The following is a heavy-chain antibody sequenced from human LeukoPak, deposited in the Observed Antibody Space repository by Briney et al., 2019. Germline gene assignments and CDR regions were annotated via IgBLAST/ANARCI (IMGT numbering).Heavy chain of an antibody. Sequence: GGSLRLSCAASGFTFSSYNMNWVRQAPGKGLEWVSSITSSSNYIYYADSVKGRFTISRDNAKNSLYLQMNSLRAEDTTVYYCARDCWDYGSASHCGIDYWGQGTLVTVSS. D-gene: IGHD3-10*01. V-gene: IGHV3-21*03. CDR3: ARDCWDYGSASHCGIDY. J-gene: IGHJ4*02. CDR1: GFTFSSYN. CDR2: ITSSSNYI.